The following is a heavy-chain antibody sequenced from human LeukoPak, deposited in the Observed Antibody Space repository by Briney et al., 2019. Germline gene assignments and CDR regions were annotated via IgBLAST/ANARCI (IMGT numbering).Heavy chain of an antibody. Sequence: GGSLRLSCAASGFTFSSYGMHWVRQAPGKGLEWVAFIRYDGSNKYYADSVKGRFTISRDNSKNTLYLQMNSLRAEDTAVYYCAKDLRVVAATTPGYWGQGTLATVSS. D-gene: IGHD2-15*01. CDR1: GFTFSSYG. CDR2: IRYDGSNK. V-gene: IGHV3-30*02. J-gene: IGHJ4*02. CDR3: AKDLRVVAATTPGY.